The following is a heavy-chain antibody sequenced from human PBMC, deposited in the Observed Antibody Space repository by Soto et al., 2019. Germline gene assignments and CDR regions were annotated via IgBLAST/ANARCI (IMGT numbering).Heavy chain of an antibody. D-gene: IGHD3-22*01. CDR3: AKAHPDMDRSGYYPEFDH. Sequence: GGSLRLSCAASGFTFSSFAMSWVRQAPGEGLEWVSGISGTTGSTYYADSVKGRFTISRDDSKNTLYLQMNSLRAGDTAAYYCAKAHPDMDRSGYYPEFDHWGQGTLVTVSS. CDR1: GFTFSSFA. CDR2: ISGTTGST. V-gene: IGHV3-23*01. J-gene: IGHJ4*02.